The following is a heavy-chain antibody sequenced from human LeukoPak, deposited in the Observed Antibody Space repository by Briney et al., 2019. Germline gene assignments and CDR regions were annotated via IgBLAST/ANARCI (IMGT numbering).Heavy chain of an antibody. V-gene: IGHV4-61*02. CDR3: ARYREGYNYVPHALDI. D-gene: IGHD5-24*01. CDR2: IYASGNT. J-gene: IGHJ3*02. CDR1: GASVSSTDYF. Sequence: PSQTLSLTCTVSGASVSSTDYFWNCIRQPGGKGLEWIGRIYASGNTDYNPSLKSRVTMSLDTSKNQFSLNMNSVTAADSAVYFCARYREGYNYVPHALDIWGQGTVVTVSS.